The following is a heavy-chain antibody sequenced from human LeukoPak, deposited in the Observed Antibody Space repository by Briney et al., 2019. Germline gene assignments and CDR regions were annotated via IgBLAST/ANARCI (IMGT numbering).Heavy chain of an antibody. J-gene: IGHJ6*03. CDR3: ARGVWDVVVVGGTNHYYYYMDV. CDR1: GDSVSSNSAA. CDR2: TYYRSKWSN. Sequence: SQTLSLTCAISGDSVSSNSAAWNWIRLSPSRGLEWLGRTYYRSKWSNDYAVSVKGRITFNPDTSKNQFSLQANSVTPEDTTVYYCARGVWDVVVVGGTNHYYYYMDVWDKGTTVIVSS. D-gene: IGHD2-2*01. V-gene: IGHV6-1*01.